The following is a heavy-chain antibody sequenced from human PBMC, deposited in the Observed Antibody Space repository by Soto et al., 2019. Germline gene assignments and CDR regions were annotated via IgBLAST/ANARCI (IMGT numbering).Heavy chain of an antibody. J-gene: IGHJ4*02. CDR3: ARLVYDTRLNYMYFDF. D-gene: IGHD2-8*01. CDR1: GVSISSGNW. CDR2: IFHDGTA. Sequence: ETLSLTCAVSGVSISSGNWWTCVRQTPQRGLEYIGEIFHDGTANYYPSFERRVAISVDTSKNQFSLKLTSVTAADTAIYFCARLVYDTRLNYMYFDFWGQGALVTVSS. V-gene: IGHV4-4*01.